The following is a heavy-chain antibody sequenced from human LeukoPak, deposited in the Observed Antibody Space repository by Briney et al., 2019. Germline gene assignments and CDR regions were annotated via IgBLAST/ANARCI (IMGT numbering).Heavy chain of an antibody. Sequence: SETLSLTCTVSGGSISSSSYNWDWIRQPPGKGLEWIGRISYSGSTYYNPSLKSRVTISVDTSKNQFSLKLSSVTAADTAVYYCARWGYVVGWFDPWGQGTLVTVSS. J-gene: IGHJ5*02. CDR3: ARWGYVVGWFDP. CDR2: ISYSGST. CDR1: GGSISSSSYN. V-gene: IGHV4-39*07. D-gene: IGHD5-12*01.